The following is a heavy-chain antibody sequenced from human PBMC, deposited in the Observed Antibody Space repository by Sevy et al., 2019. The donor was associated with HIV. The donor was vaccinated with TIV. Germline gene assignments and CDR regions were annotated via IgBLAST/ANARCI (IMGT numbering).Heavy chain of an antibody. CDR2: ISSGSGFI. D-gene: IGHD3-3*01. CDR3: ARHKKILEGRYGMDV. Sequence: GGSLRLSCAASGFTFSDYNMNWVRQAPGKGLEWVSFISSGSGFIYSADSVKGRFTISRDNAKNSLFLQMNSLRADDTAVYFCARHKKILEGRYGMDVWGQGTTVTVSS. CDR1: GFTFSDYN. V-gene: IGHV3-21*01. J-gene: IGHJ6*02.